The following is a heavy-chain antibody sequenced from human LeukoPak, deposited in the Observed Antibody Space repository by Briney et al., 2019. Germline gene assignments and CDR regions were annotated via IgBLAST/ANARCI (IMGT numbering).Heavy chain of an antibody. CDR2: IYHSGST. CDR3: ARAYDSSGYAIFFDY. Sequence: SETLSLTCAVSGGSIGSGGYSWSWIRQPPGKGLEWIGYIYHSGSTYYNPSLKSRVTISVDRSKNQFSLKLSSVTAADTAVYYCARAYDSSGYAIFFDYWGQGTLVTVSS. D-gene: IGHD3-22*01. V-gene: IGHV4-30-2*01. J-gene: IGHJ4*02. CDR1: GGSIGSGGYS.